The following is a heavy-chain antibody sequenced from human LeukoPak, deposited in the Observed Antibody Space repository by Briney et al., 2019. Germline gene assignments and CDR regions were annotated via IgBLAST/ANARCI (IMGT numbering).Heavy chain of an antibody. CDR1: GFTFSSYW. V-gene: IGHV3-7*01. D-gene: IGHD3-3*01. CDR3: ARDRAIFGVVTPYNWFDP. CDR2: IKQDGSEK. J-gene: IGHJ5*02. Sequence: GGSLRLSCAASGFTFSSYWMSWVCQAPGKWLEWVANIKQDGSEKYYVDSVKGRFTISRDNAKNSLYLQMNSLRAEDTAVYYCARDRAIFGVVTPYNWFDPWGQGTLVTVSS.